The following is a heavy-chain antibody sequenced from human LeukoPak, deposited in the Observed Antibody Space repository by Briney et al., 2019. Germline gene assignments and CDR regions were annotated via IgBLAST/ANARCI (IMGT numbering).Heavy chain of an antibody. V-gene: IGHV3-48*03. CDR1: GFTFSSYE. Sequence: GGSLRLSCAASGFTFSSYEMNWVRQAPGKGLEWVSYISGTGSTIYYADSVKGRFTISRDNAKNSLYLQMNSLRAEDTAVYYCASLGRYCSGGSRYSGDYWGQGTLVTVSS. CDR3: ASLGRYCSGGSRYSGDY. J-gene: IGHJ4*02. CDR2: ISGTGSTI. D-gene: IGHD2-15*01.